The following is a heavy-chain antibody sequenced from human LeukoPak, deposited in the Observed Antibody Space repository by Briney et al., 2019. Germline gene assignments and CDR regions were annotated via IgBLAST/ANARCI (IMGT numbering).Heavy chain of an antibody. CDR1: GGSISSYY. D-gene: IGHD3-22*01. Sequence: SETLSLTCTVSGGSISSYYWSWIRLPPGKGLEWIGYIYFSGSTNYNPSLKSRVTISVDTSKNQFSLKLSSVTAADTAVYYCARGDSSGYRYWGQGTLVTVSS. CDR3: ARGDSSGYRY. CDR2: IYFSGST. V-gene: IGHV4-59*12. J-gene: IGHJ4*02.